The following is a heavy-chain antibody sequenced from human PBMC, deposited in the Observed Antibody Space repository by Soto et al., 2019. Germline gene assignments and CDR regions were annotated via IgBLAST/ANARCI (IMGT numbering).Heavy chain of an antibody. D-gene: IGHD3-9*01. Sequence: QLQLQESGPGLVKPSQTLSLTCTVSGGSISSGYYYWTWIRQPPGKGLEWIGYIYYRGYTYYNSSLKRRITLAVDTSNSQFSRQLTSVTAADTAVYFCTRGGNGYHILTGFSSHYWGQGTLVTVSS. J-gene: IGHJ4*02. CDR2: IYYRGYT. V-gene: IGHV4-30-4*01. CDR1: GGSISSGYYY. CDR3: TRGGNGYHILTGFSSHY.